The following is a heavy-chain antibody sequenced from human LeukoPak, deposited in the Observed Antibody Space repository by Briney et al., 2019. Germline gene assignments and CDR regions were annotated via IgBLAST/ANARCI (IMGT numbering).Heavy chain of an antibody. CDR3: AKGQELDDGVFDS. CDR1: GFTFSTYP. CDR2: IRSNGDTT. D-gene: IGHD1-1*01. V-gene: IGHV3-23*01. Sequence: GGSLRLSCAASGFTFSTYPMNWARQAPGKGLEWVSSIRSNGDTTYNADSVKGRFTISRDNSKNTLYLQMNSLRVEDTAIYYCAKGQELDDGVFDSWGQGTLVTVSS. J-gene: IGHJ4*02.